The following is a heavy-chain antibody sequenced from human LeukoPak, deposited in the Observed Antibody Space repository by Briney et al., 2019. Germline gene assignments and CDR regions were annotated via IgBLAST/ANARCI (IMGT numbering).Heavy chain of an antibody. CDR2: IIPVFGTT. J-gene: IGHJ4*02. Sequence: SVKVSCKASGYTFTGYYIHWVRLTPGQGLEWLGGIIPVFGTTTYAQKFQAKVTMTADKSTNTAYLEISSLTSDDTAVYYCARCSPGDSSNFYAVLQYWGQGTQVTVST. CDR3: ARCSPGDSSNFYAVLQY. V-gene: IGHV1-69*06. D-gene: IGHD3-22*01. CDR1: GYTFTGYY.